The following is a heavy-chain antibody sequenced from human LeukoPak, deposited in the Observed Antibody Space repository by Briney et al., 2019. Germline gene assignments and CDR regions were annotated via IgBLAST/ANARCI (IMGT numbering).Heavy chain of an antibody. J-gene: IGHJ4*02. CDR2: IRSKAYGGTT. Sequence: PGGSLRLSCAASGFTFSRDWMHWVRQAPGKGREWVGFIRSKAYGGTTEYAASVKGRFTISRDDSKSIAYLQMNSLKTEDTAVYYCTRAIGGGSYYYYFAYWGQGTLVTVSS. D-gene: IGHD3-10*01. V-gene: IGHV3-49*04. CDR1: GFTFSRDW. CDR3: TRAIGGGSYYYYFAY.